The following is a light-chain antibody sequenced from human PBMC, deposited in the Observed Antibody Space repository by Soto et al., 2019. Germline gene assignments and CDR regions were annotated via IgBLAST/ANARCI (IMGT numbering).Light chain of an antibody. CDR2: DAS. CDR1: QSVSSY. V-gene: IGKV3-11*01. CDR3: LQYHYWPIT. Sequence: EIVLTQSPATLSLSPGERATLSCRASQSVSSYLAWYQQKPGQAPRFLIYDASNRATGIPARFSGSGSGTDFSLTISSLEPEDYAVYYCLQYHYWPITFGQGTRLEIK. J-gene: IGKJ5*01.